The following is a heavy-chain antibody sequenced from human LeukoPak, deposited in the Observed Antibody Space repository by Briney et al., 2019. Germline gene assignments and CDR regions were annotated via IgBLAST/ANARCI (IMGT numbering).Heavy chain of an antibody. V-gene: IGHV4-59*01. D-gene: IGHD1-26*01. J-gene: IGHJ4*02. CDR1: GGSISIYY. CDR3: ARDSGSYFGFDY. CDR2: IYYSGST. Sequence: PSETLSLTCTVSGGSISIYYWSWIRQPPGKGLEWIGYIYYSGSTNYNPSLKSRVTISVDTSKNQFSLKLSSVTAADTAVYYCARDSGSYFGFDYWGQGTLVTVSS.